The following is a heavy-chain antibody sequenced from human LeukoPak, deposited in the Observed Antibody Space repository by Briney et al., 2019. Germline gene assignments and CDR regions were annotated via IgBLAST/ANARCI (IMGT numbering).Heavy chain of an antibody. CDR2: ISGSGGST. Sequence: PGGSLRLSCAASGFTFSSYAMSWVRQAPGKGLEWVSAISGSGGSTYYADSVKGRFTISRDNSKNTLYLQMNSLRAEDTAVYYCATNLYCTNGVCSLVYWGQGTLVTVSS. D-gene: IGHD2-8*01. J-gene: IGHJ4*02. CDR1: GFTFSSYA. V-gene: IGHV3-23*01. CDR3: ATNLYCTNGVCSLVY.